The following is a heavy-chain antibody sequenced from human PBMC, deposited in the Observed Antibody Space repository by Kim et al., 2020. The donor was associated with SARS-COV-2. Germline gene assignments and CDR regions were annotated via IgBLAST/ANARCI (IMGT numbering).Heavy chain of an antibody. CDR3: AKIGRTWAPDD. D-gene: IGHD7-27*01. Sequence: GGSLRLSCVGSGFTFINYAMGWVRQGPERGLEWVSTIHPTNSAAFYAHSVRGRFAISRDNSRNTLYLEMDSLRADDTAVYYCAKIGRTWAPDDWGQGTL. CDR1: GFTFINYA. V-gene: IGHV3-23*01. CDR2: IHPTNSAA. J-gene: IGHJ4*02.